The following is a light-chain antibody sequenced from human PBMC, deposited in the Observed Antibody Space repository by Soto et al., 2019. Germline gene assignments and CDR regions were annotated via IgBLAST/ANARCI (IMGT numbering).Light chain of an antibody. CDR3: CSYTGSTTYV. CDR2: EVS. V-gene: IGLV2-14*01. CDR1: SSDVGGYNY. Sequence: QSVLTQPASVSGSPGQSITISCTGTSSDVGGYNYVSWYQQHPGKAPKLMIYEVSNRPSGVSNRFSGFKSGNTASLTISGLQAQDEADYYCCSYTGSTTYVFGTGTKVTVL. J-gene: IGLJ1*01.